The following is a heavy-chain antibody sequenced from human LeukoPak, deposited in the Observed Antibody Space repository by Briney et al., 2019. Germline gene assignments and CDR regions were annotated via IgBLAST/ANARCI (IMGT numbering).Heavy chain of an antibody. D-gene: IGHD2-2*01. J-gene: IGHJ3*02. V-gene: IGHV3-11*04. CDR2: ISSSGSTI. Sequence: GGSLRLSCAASGFTFSDYYMSWIRQAPGKGLEWVSYISSSGSTIYYADSVKGRFTISRDNAKNSLYLQMNSLRAEDMAVYYCARGYYPSQLLAAGAFDIWGQGTMVTVSS. CDR1: GFTFSDYY. CDR3: ARGYYPSQLLAAGAFDI.